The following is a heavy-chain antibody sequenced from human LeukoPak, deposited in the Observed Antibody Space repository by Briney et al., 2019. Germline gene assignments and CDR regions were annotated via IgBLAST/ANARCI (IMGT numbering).Heavy chain of an antibody. CDR2: IKRDGSER. J-gene: IGHJ4*02. V-gene: IGHV3-7*01. CDR3: ARCVRFIAAAAPDY. D-gene: IGHD6-13*01. CDR1: GFTFSNYW. Sequence: PGGSLRLSCAASGFTFSNYWMTWVRQAPGKGLEGVASIKRDGSERYYVDSVKDRFTISRDNAENSLYLQMNTLRAEDTAVYYCARCVRFIAAAAPDYWGQGTLVTVSS.